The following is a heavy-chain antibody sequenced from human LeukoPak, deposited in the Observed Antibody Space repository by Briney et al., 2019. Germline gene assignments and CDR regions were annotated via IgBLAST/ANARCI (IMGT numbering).Heavy chain of an antibody. CDR2: ISNNGEGT. J-gene: IGHJ6*03. CDR1: GFPFSTYA. CDR3: ANRGMYYQYMDV. D-gene: IGHD3-10*01. Sequence: GGSLRLSCAASGFPFSTYAMSWVRQAPGKGLDWVSGISNNGEGTKYVDSVKGRFTISRDNSKNTLYLQMNSLRAEDTAVYYCANRGMYYQYMDVWGKGTTVTVSS. V-gene: IGHV3-23*01.